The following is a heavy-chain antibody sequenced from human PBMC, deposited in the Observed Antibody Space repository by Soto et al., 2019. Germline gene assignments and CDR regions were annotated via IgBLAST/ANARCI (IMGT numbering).Heavy chain of an antibody. CDR3: AKSPYYYDSSGYYYVAPQFDY. D-gene: IGHD3-22*01. CDR2: ISGSGGST. Sequence: GGSLRLSCAASGFTFSSYAMSWVRQAPGKGLEWVSAISGSGGSTYYADSVKGRFTISRDNSKNTLYLQMNSLRAEDTAVYYCAKSPYYYDSSGYYYVAPQFDYWGQGTLVTVS. CDR1: GFTFSSYA. J-gene: IGHJ4*02. V-gene: IGHV3-23*01.